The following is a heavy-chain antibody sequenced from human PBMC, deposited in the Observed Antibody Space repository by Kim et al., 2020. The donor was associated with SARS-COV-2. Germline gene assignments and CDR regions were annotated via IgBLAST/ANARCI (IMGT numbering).Heavy chain of an antibody. CDR1: GYTFTSYD. CDR3: ARPDYGDYQFDY. D-gene: IGHD4-17*01. CDR2: MNPNSGNT. J-gene: IGHJ4*02. V-gene: IGHV1-8*01. Sequence: ASVKVSCKASGYTFTSYDINWVRQATGQGLEWMGWMNPNSGNTGYAQKFQGRVTMTRNTSISTAYMELSSLRSEDTAVYYCARPDYGDYQFDYWGQGTLVTVSS.